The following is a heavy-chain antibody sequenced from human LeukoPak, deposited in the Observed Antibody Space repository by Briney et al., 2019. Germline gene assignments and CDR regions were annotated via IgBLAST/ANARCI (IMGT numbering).Heavy chain of an antibody. CDR3: AREPTTIFGVVDRYGMDA. Sequence: GGSLRLSCAASGFTFSSYWMHWVRQAPGKGLEWVSRINSDGSSTSYADSVTGRFTISRDNAKNTLYLQMNSLRAEDTAVYYCAREPTTIFGVVDRYGMDAWGQGTSVTVSS. J-gene: IGHJ6*02. CDR1: GFTFSSYW. V-gene: IGHV3-74*01. CDR2: INSDGSST. D-gene: IGHD3-3*01.